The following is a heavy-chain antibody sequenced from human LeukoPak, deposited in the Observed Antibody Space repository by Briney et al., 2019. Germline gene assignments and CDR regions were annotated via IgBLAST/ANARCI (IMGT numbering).Heavy chain of an antibody. CDR1: GGSIRSNY. CDR2: ISDSGNT. D-gene: IGHD1-1*01. CDR3: ARRLGTGGWFDP. V-gene: IGHV4-59*01. J-gene: IGHJ5*02. Sequence: SETLSLTCTVSGGSIRSNYWSWIRQPPGKGLEWIGCISDSGNTNYIPSLKSRVSISVDSSKNQLSLRLSSVTAADTAVYYCARRLGTGGWFDPWGQGTLVTVSS.